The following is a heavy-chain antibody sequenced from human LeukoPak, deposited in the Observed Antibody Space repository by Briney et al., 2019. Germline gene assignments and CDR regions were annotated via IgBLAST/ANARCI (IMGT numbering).Heavy chain of an antibody. CDR2: IIPILGIA. D-gene: IGHD3-10*01. CDR1: GGTFSSYA. V-gene: IGHV1-69*04. CDR3: ASRGLGGSGSYYKDY. J-gene: IGHJ4*02. Sequence: ASVKVSCKASGGTFSSYAISWVRQAPGQGLGWMGRIIPILGIANYAQKFQGRVTITADKSTSTAYMELSSLRSEDTAVYYCASRGLGGSGSYYKDYWGQGTLVTVSS.